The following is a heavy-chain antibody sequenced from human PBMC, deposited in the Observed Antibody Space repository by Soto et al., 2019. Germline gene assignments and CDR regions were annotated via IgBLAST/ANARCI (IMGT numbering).Heavy chain of an antibody. V-gene: IGHV3-53*04. Sequence: EVQLVESGGGLVQPGGSLRLSCAASGFTVSSNYMSWVRQAPGKGLEWVSVIYSGGSTYYADSVKGRFTISRHNSKNTLYLQMNSLSVEDTAVYYCAGGAPSFRPWAPTPEWGRGTLVTVS. CDR1: GFTVSSNY. J-gene: IGHJ4*02. CDR2: IYSGGST. D-gene: IGHD3-16*01. CDR3: AGGAPSFRPWAPTPE.